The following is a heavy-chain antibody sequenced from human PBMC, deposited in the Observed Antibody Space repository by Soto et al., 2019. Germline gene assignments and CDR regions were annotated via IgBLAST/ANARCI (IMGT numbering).Heavy chain of an antibody. D-gene: IGHD3-10*01. CDR1: GYSISSGYY. V-gene: IGHV4-38-2*01. J-gene: IGHJ6*02. CDR2: IYHSGSM. CDR3: ARKGAYNSRSFYYYHYGMDV. Sequence: SETLSLTCAVSGYSISSGYYWGWIRQPPGKGLEWIGSIYHSGSMFYNPSLKSRVTISVDTSKNQFSLKLSSVTAADTAMYYCARKGAYNSRSFYYYHYGMDVWGQGTTVTVS.